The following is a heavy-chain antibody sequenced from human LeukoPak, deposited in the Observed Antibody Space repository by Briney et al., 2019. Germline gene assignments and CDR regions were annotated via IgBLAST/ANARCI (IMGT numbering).Heavy chain of an antibody. D-gene: IGHD4-17*01. J-gene: IGHJ4*02. V-gene: IGHV4-4*07. Sequence: SETLSLTCTVSGGSISSYHWNWIRQPAGKGLEWIGRIYSSGSTNYNPSLKSRVTISVDRSKNQFSLKLSSVTAADTAVYFCARGRGYGAYWGQGTLVTVSS. CDR3: ARGRGYGAY. CDR2: IYSSGST. CDR1: GGSISSYH.